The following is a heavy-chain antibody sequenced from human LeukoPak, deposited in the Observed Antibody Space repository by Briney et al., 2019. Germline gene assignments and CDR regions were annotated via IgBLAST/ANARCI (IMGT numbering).Heavy chain of an antibody. Sequence: SETLSLTCTVSGASISSYYWSWIRQPAGKGLEWLGRVYTSGSMNYNPSFMSRVTMSVDKSNNQFFLKLSAVTAADTAVYYCAGRDYWGQGIHVTVS. CDR3: AGRDY. CDR2: VYTSGSM. CDR1: GASISSYY. V-gene: IGHV4-4*07. J-gene: IGHJ4*02.